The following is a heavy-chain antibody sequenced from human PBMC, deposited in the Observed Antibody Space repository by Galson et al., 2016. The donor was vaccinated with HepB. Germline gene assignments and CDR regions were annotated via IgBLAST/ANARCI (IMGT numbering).Heavy chain of an antibody. D-gene: IGHD3-3*01. CDR2: IYHSGST. CDR3: ARVKDFWSGYLGENNN. CDR1: GGSISSDHW. V-gene: IGHV4-4*02. J-gene: IGHJ4*02. Sequence: ETLSLTCAVSGGSISSDHWWSWVRQPPGKGLEWIGEIYHSGSTHYNPSLRSRVTISLDKSKNHCSLKLNSVTAADTAVYYCARVKDFWSGYLGENNNWGQGTLVTVSS.